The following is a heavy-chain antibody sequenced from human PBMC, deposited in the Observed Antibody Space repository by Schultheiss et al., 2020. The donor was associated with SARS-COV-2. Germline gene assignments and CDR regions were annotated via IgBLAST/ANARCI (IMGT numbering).Heavy chain of an antibody. Sequence: SETLSLTCTVSGGSISSSSYYWSWIRQPPGKGLEWIGYIYYSGSTNYNPSLKSRVTISVDTSKNQFSLKLSSVTAADTAVYYCARDLRGFDPWGQGTLVTVSS. J-gene: IGHJ5*02. V-gene: IGHV4-61*01. CDR3: ARDLRGFDP. CDR1: GGSISSSSYY. D-gene: IGHD5/OR15-5a*01. CDR2: IYYSGST.